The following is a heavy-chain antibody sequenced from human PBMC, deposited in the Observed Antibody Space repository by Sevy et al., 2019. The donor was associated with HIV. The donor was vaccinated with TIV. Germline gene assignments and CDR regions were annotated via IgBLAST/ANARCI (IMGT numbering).Heavy chain of an antibody. CDR2: ISGSGRST. Sequence: GGSLRLSCATSVFTFSNYAMSWVRQTPGKGLEWVSSISGSGRSTFYSGSVEGRFTISRDNSKNTLYLQMNSLRVEDTAVYYCAKTRPGLAATDYYYFGMDVWGQGTTVTVSS. CDR3: AKTRPGLAATDYYYFGMDV. J-gene: IGHJ6*02. CDR1: VFTFSNYA. D-gene: IGHD6-13*01. V-gene: IGHV3-23*01.